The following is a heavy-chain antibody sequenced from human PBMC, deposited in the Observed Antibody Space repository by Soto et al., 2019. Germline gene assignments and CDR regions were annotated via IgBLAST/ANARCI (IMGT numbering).Heavy chain of an antibody. CDR1: GGTFSSYA. CDR2: IIPIFGTA. Sequence: QVQLVQSGAEVKKPGSSVKVSCKASGGTFSSYAISWVRQAPGQGLEWMGGIIPIFGTANYAQKFQGRVTITADESTSTAYMELSSLRSEDTAVYYCARNRDYGDYVGRYYFDYWGQGTLVTVSS. CDR3: ARNRDYGDYVGRYYFDY. J-gene: IGHJ4*02. V-gene: IGHV1-69*01. D-gene: IGHD4-17*01.